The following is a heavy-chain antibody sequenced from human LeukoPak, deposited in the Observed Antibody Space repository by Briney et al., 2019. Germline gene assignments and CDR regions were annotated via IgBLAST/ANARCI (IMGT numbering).Heavy chain of an antibody. Sequence: SETLSLTCTVSGYSISSGYYWGWIRQPTGKGLEWIGSIYHGGSTYYNPSLKSRVTISVDTSKNQFSLKLSSVTAADTAVYYCARGENYDILTGYYGGGDYWGQGTLVTVSS. J-gene: IGHJ4*02. D-gene: IGHD3-9*01. CDR3: ARGENYDILTGYYGGGDY. CDR2: IYHGGST. CDR1: GYSISSGYY. V-gene: IGHV4-38-2*02.